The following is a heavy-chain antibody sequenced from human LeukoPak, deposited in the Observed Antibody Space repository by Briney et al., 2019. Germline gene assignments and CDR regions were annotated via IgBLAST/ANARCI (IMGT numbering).Heavy chain of an antibody. J-gene: IGHJ3*02. D-gene: IGHD3-22*01. CDR2: IYYSGST. CDR3: AGFRAIVAYYAFDI. Sequence: PSETLPLTCTVSGGSISSHYWSWIRQPPGKGLEWIGNIYYSGSTNYNPSLKSRVTISVDTSKNQFSLKLSSVTAADTAVFYCAGFRAIVAYYAFDIWGQGTMVTVSS. V-gene: IGHV4-59*11. CDR1: GGSISSHY.